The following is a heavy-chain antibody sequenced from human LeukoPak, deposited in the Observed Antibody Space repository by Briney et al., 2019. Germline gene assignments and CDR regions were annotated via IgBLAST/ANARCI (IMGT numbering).Heavy chain of an antibody. Sequence: SETLSLTCTVSGGSIKGHFWSWIRQPPGKGLEWIGYVSDSGTTNYNPSLNNRVTLSVDTSKNQFSLQLTSVTAADTAVYYCARDSSDFFDRSGLNFLVYWGQGNLAAVSS. V-gene: IGHV4-59*11. CDR3: ARDSSDFFDRSGLNFLVY. D-gene: IGHD3-22*01. CDR2: VSDSGTT. J-gene: IGHJ4*02. CDR1: GGSIKGHF.